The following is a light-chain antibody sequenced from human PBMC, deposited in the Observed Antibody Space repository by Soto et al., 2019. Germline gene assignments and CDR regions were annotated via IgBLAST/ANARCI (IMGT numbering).Light chain of an antibody. CDR1: SSNIGSNY. CDR3: AAWDDGLSGVV. J-gene: IGLJ2*01. CDR2: RNN. V-gene: IGLV1-47*01. Sequence: QSVLTQPPSASGTPGQRVTISCSGSSSNIGSNYVYWYQQLPGTAPKLLFYRNNHRPSGVPDRFSGSKSDTSASLAISGLRSEDEADYYCAAWDDGLSGVVFGGGTKLTVL.